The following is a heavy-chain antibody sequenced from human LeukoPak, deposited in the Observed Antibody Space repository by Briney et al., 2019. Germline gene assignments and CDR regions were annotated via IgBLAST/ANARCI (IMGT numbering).Heavy chain of an antibody. CDR2: IYYSGTT. CDR3: ARQSSDYYYYYIDV. J-gene: IGHJ6*03. CDR1: GGSFSGYY. Sequence: SETLSLTCAVYGGSFSGYYLGWIRQSPGKGLEWIGSIYYSGTTYYNPSLESRVTISDDTSKNRFSLMLTSLTAADTAVYYCARQSSDYYYYYIDVWGEGTTVIVSS. V-gene: IGHV4-39*01.